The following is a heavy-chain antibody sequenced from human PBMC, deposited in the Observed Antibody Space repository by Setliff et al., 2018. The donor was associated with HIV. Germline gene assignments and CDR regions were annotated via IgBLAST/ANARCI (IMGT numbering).Heavy chain of an antibody. D-gene: IGHD1-26*01. CDR3: VRDSAASVWVGASVYYFDF. CDR2: ISSSDDDT. CDR1: GFTFSSYE. J-gene: IGHJ4*02. V-gene: IGHV3-21*01. Sequence: PGGSLRLSCAASGFTFSSYEMNWVRQAPGKGLEWVSSISSSDDDTHYADSLRGRFTVSRDNAKSALYLQMNNLSVDDTAVYYCVRDSAASVWVGASVYYFDFWGQGIQVTVSS.